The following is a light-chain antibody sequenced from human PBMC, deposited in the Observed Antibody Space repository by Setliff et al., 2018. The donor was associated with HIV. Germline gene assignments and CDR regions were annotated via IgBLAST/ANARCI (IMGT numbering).Light chain of an antibody. CDR3: SSYGKSKVI. CDR2: EVG. J-gene: IGLJ2*01. V-gene: IGLV2-8*01. CDR1: SGDIGGDNY. Sequence: QSVLTQPPSASGSPGQSVTISCSGTSGDIGGDNYVSWYQHHPGKAPKLIIYEVGQRPSGVPDRFSGSKSGNTASLTVSGLQAEDEAHYYCSSYGKSKVIFGGGTK.